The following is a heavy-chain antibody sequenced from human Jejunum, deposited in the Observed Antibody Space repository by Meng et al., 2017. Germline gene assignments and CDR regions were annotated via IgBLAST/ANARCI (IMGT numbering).Heavy chain of an antibody. V-gene: IGHV4-38-2*02. J-gene: IGHJ2*01. CDR3: VRGSTTGDGGRGYFDL. CDR1: GDSFSTGYF. Sequence: GDSFSTGYFWGWVRQPPGKGLEWIGSIYYDGSAYYTPSLKSRVTMSLDTSKNQFSLRLSSATAADTAAYFCVRGSTTGDGGRGYFDLWGRGPLVTVSS. D-gene: IGHD7-27*01. CDR2: IYYDGSA.